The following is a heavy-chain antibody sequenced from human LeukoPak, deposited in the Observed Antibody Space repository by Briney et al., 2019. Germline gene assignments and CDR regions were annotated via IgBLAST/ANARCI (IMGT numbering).Heavy chain of an antibody. CDR2: VDPEDGET. J-gene: IGHJ4*02. D-gene: IGHD6-19*01. V-gene: IGHV1-69-2*01. CDR3: ARMVPGYSSGWYEIDY. CDR1: GYTFTGYY. Sequence: ASVKVSCKASGYTFTGYYMHWVRQAPGKGLEWLGRVDPEDGETIYAEKFQGRVTITADTSTDTAYMELSSLRSEDTAVYYCARMVPGYSSGWYEIDYWGQGTLVTVSS.